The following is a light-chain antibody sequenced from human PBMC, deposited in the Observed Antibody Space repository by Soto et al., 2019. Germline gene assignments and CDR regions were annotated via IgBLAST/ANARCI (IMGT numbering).Light chain of an antibody. V-gene: IGLV1-51*01. J-gene: IGLJ1*01. CDR1: SSNIGGNS. CDR3: GSWDSSLSAYV. CDR2: DDN. Sequence: QSVMTQPPSVSAAPGQKVTISCSGSSSNIGGNSVSWYQQLPGTAPKLLIYDDNKRPSGIPDRFSGSKSGTSATLGITGFQTWYEADYYCGSWDSSLSAYVFGTGTKLTVL.